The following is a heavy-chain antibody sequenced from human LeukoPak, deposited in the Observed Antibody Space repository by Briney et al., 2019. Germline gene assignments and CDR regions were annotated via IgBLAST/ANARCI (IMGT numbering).Heavy chain of an antibody. Sequence: GGSLRLSCAASGFTVSSNYMSWVRQAPGKGLEWVSVIYSGGSTYYADSVKGRFTISRDNSKNTLYLQMNSLRAEDTAVYYCARGRTFWSGYYTHYYGMDVWGQGTTVTVSS. CDR1: GFTVSSNY. CDR3: ARGRTFWSGYYTHYYGMDV. CDR2: IYSGGST. J-gene: IGHJ6*02. D-gene: IGHD3-3*01. V-gene: IGHV3-66*01.